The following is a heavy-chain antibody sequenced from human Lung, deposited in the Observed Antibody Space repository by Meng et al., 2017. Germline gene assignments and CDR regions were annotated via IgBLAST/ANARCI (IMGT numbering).Heavy chain of an antibody. CDR1: GGSFSDYY. J-gene: IGHJ4*02. V-gene: IGHV4-34*01. Sequence: HVQLQQGGAGLVKPSEALSLTCVVSGGSFSDYYWSWNRQPPGKGLEWIGEINHSGSTNYNPSLESRATISVDTSQNNLSLKLSSVTAADSAVYYCARGPTTMAHDFDYWGQGTLVTVSS. CDR2: INHSGST. D-gene: IGHD4-11*01. CDR3: ARGPTTMAHDFDY.